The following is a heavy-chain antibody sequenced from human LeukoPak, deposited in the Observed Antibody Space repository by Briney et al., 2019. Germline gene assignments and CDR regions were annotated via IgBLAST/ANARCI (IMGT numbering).Heavy chain of an antibody. CDR1: GGSISTYY. Sequence: SETLSLTCNVSGGSISTYYWTWIRQPPGGGMEWIGYVSYIGITNYNPSLKSRVAMSVDTSKNQFSLKLSSVTAADTAVYYCARTPLRFLEWFPFDYWGQGTLVTVSS. J-gene: IGHJ4*02. CDR3: ARTPLRFLEWFPFDY. D-gene: IGHD3-3*01. CDR2: VSYIGIT. V-gene: IGHV4-59*12.